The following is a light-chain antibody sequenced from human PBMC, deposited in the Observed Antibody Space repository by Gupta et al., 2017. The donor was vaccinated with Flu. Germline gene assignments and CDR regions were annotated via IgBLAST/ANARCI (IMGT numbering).Light chain of an antibody. CDR3: QQYCRSPFT. V-gene: IGKV3-20*01. J-gene: IGKJ3*01. CDR2: DAS. CDR1: QSVSSSY. Sequence: GTLSLSPGEKATLSCRASQSVSSSYLAWYQQKPGQAPRLLIYDASSRATGIPERFSGSGSGTDFTLTISRLDPEDFAVYYCQQYCRSPFTFGYGAKVDI.